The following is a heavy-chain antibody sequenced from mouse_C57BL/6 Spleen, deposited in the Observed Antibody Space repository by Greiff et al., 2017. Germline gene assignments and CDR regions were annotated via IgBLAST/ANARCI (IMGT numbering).Heavy chain of an antibody. J-gene: IGHJ1*03. CDR1: GYSITSGYY. CDR2: ISYDGSN. D-gene: IGHD1-1*01. V-gene: IGHV3-6*01. CDR3: ARDYGSSYRYFDV. Sequence: VQLQQSGPGLVKPSQSLSLTCSVTGYSITSGYYWNWIRQFPGNKLEWMGYISYDGSNNYNPSLKNRISITRDTSKNQFFLKLNSVTTEDTATYYGARDYGSSYRYFDVWGTGTTVTVSS.